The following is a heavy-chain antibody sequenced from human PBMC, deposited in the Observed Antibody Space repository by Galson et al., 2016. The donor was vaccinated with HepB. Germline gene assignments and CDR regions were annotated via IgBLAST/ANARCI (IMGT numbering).Heavy chain of an antibody. CDR3: ARDSTYSYGGGLTS. J-gene: IGHJ4*02. V-gene: IGHV3-48*02. Sequence: SLRLSCAASGFTFSMYSMNWVRQAPGKGLEWVSYISSSSSTIYYADSVKGRFTISRDNAKNSLYLQMNSLRDEDTAVYYCARDSTYSYGGGLTSWGQGTLVTVSS. CDR1: GFTFSMYS. D-gene: IGHD5-18*01. CDR2: ISSSSSTI.